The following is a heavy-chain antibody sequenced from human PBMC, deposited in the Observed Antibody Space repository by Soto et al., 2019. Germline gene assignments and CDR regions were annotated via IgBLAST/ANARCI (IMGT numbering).Heavy chain of an antibody. J-gene: IGHJ4*02. CDR2: ISWNSGSI. V-gene: IGHV3-9*01. D-gene: IGHD6-19*01. CDR3: AKALTYSSGWYFDY. Sequence: EVQLVESGGGLVQPGRSLRLSCAASGFTFDDYAMHWVRQAPGKGLEWVSGISWNSGSIGYADSVKGRFTISRDNDKNSRYLQMNSLRAEDTALYYCAKALTYSSGWYFDYWGQGTLVTVSS. CDR1: GFTFDDYA.